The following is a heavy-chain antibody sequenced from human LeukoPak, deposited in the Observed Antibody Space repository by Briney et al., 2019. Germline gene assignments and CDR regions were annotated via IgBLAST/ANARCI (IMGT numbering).Heavy chain of an antibody. CDR2: MYYSGTT. Sequence: SETLSLTCTVSGGSISSYYWSWFRQPPEKGLEWIGYMYYSGTTNYSPSLKSRVTMSVDTSKNQFSLKLSSVTAADTAVYYCARHWYGSESYPFDHWGQGTLVTVSS. V-gene: IGHV4-59*08. J-gene: IGHJ4*02. CDR1: GGSISSYY. D-gene: IGHD3-10*01. CDR3: ARHWYGSESYPFDH.